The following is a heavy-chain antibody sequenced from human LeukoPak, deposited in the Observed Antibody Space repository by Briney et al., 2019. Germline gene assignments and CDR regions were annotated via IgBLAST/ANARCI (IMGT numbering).Heavy chain of an antibody. CDR2: INHSGST. Sequence: PSETLSLTCAVYGGSFSGYYWSWIRQPPGKGLEWIGEINHSGSTNYNPSLKSRVTISVDTSKNQFSLKLSSVTAADTAVYCCARLFSDIVVVPAARSYYYYYMDVWGKGTTVTVSS. CDR3: ARLFSDIVVVPAARSYYYYYMDV. CDR1: GGSFSGYY. V-gene: IGHV4-34*01. J-gene: IGHJ6*03. D-gene: IGHD2-2*01.